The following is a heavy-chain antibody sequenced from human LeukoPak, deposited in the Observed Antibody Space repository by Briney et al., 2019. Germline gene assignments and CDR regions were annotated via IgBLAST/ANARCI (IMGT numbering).Heavy chain of an antibody. CDR2: IYYSGST. V-gene: IGHV4-59*08. CDR3: ARVRAPADAFDI. J-gene: IGHJ3*02. Sequence: SETLSLTCTVSGGSISSYYWSWVRQPPGKGLEWIGYIYYSGSTNYNPSLKSRVTISVDTSKNQFSLKLSSVTAADTAVYYCARVRAPADAFDIWGQGTMVTVSS. CDR1: GGSISSYY.